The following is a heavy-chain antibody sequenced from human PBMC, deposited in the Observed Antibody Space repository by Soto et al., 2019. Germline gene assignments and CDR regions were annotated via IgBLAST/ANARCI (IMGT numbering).Heavy chain of an antibody. V-gene: IGHV1-2*02. CDR1: GYTFTGYY. CDR3: ARDGGSSSWYTTGNWFDP. D-gene: IGHD6-13*01. Sequence: QVQLVQSGAEVKKPGASVKVSCKASGYTFTGYYMHWVRQAPGQGLEWMGWINPNSGGTNYAQKFQGRVTMTRDTSSSTAYMELSRLRSDDTAVYYCARDGGSSSWYTTGNWFDPWGQGTLVTVSS. CDR2: INPNSGGT. J-gene: IGHJ5*02.